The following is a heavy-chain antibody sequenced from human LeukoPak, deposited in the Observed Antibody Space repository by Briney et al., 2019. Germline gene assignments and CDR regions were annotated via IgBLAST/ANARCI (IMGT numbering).Heavy chain of an antibody. D-gene: IGHD3-16*01. CDR3: ARDVGLRLGELGD. V-gene: IGHV3-21*01. J-gene: IGHJ4*02. CDR1: GFTFSSYS. CDR2: ISSSSSYI. Sequence: GGSLRLSCAASGFTFSSYSMNWVRQAPGKGLEWVSSISSSSSYIYYADSVKGRFTISRDNAKNSLYLQMNSLRAEDTAVYYCARDVGLRLGELGDWGQGTLVTVSS.